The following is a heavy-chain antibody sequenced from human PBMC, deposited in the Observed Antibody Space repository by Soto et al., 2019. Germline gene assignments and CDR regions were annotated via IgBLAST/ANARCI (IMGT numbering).Heavy chain of an antibody. CDR2: IDPSDSYT. CDR3: ARPYDSSDFDY. V-gene: IGHV5-10-1*01. J-gene: IGHJ4*02. Sequence: ESLKISCKCSGYSFTIYWISWVRQMPGKGLEWMGRIDPSDSYTNYSPSFQGHVTISADKSISTAYLQWSSLKASDTAMYYCARPYDSSDFDYWGQGTLVTVSS. D-gene: IGHD3-22*01. CDR1: GYSFTIYW.